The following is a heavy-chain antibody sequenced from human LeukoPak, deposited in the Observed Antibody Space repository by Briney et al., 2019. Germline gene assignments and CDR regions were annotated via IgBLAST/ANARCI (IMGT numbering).Heavy chain of an antibody. Sequence: GGSLRLSCAASGFTVSSNYMSWVRQAPGKGLEWVSVIYSGGSTYYADSVKGRFTISRDNSKNTLYLQMNSPRAEDTAVYYCAKVGDYGDYALDYWGQGTLVTVSS. CDR2: IYSGGST. CDR3: AKVGDYGDYALDY. V-gene: IGHV3-66*01. D-gene: IGHD4-17*01. CDR1: GFTVSSNY. J-gene: IGHJ4*02.